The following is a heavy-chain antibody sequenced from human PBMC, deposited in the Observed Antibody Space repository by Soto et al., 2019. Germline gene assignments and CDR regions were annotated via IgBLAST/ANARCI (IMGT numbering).Heavy chain of an antibody. D-gene: IGHD6-13*01. V-gene: IGHV1-18*01. CDR3: ARERDGSSWSSAESLQY. J-gene: IGHJ1*01. CDR2: ISTYNANT. CDR1: GYIFSNYG. Sequence: ASVKVSCKASGYIFSNYGISWVRQAPGQGLEWMGWISTYNANTYYAQQFQGRVTMTTDTSTSTAYMELRSLRSDDTAVFYCARERDGSSWSSAESLQYWGQGTLVTVSS.